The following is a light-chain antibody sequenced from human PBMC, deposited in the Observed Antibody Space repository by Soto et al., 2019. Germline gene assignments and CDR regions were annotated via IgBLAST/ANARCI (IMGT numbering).Light chain of an antibody. CDR3: QQYYSSPYT. J-gene: IGKJ2*01. CDR2: WAS. Sequence: DIVMTQSPDSLAVSLGERATINCKSSQRVLYSSNNKNYLAWYQKKPGQPPKLPIYWASTRESGVPDRFSGSGSGPDFTLTISSLQAEDVAVYYCQQYYSSPYTFGQGTKLEIK. V-gene: IGKV4-1*01. CDR1: QRVLYSSNNKNY.